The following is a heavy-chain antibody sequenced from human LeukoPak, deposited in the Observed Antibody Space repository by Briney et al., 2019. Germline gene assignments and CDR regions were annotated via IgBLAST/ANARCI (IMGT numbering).Heavy chain of an antibody. J-gene: IGHJ4*02. CDR3: ARDVGYDSSGSYPYYFDY. Sequence: GGSPRLSCAASGFTFSSYWMNWVRQAPGNALEWVAYIKKDGGEKHYVDSVQGRFTIYRDNAKNSLYLQMNSLRAEDTAVYYCARDVGYDSSGSYPYYFDYWGLGTLVTVSS. V-gene: IGHV3-7*03. CDR1: GFTFSSYW. D-gene: IGHD3-22*01. CDR2: IKKDGGEK.